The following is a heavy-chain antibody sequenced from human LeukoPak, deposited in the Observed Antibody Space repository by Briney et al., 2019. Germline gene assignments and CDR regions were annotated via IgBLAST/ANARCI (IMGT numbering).Heavy chain of an antibody. Sequence: GGSLRLSCAASGFTFDDYAMHWVRQAPGKGLEWVSGISWNSGSIGYADSVKGRFTISRDNAKNSLYLQMNSLRAEDTALYYCAKDIAGYRYYYYGMDVWGQGTTVTVSS. CDR1: GFTFDDYA. CDR3: AKDIAGYRYYYYGMDV. D-gene: IGHD3-9*01. V-gene: IGHV3-9*01. CDR2: ISWNSGSI. J-gene: IGHJ6*02.